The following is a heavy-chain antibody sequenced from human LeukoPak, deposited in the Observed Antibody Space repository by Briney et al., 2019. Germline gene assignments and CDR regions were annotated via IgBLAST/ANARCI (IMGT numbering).Heavy chain of an antibody. J-gene: IGHJ3*02. CDR3: ARDELSSSWYLGAFDI. CDR2: ISAYNGNT. Sequence: ASVKVSCKASGGTFSSYGISWVRQAPGQGLEWMGWISAYNGNTKFAQKFQGRVTMTTDTSTSTAYMELRSLRSDDTAVYYCARDELSSSWYLGAFDIWGQGTMVTVSS. D-gene: IGHD6-13*01. V-gene: IGHV1-18*01. CDR1: GGTFSSYG.